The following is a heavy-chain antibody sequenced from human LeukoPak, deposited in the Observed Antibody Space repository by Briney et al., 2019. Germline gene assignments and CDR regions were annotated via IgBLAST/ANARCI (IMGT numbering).Heavy chain of an antibody. CDR2: IYTSGST. CDR1: GGSISSGSYY. CDR3: ARETNQAYDSSGYQYYFDY. D-gene: IGHD3-22*01. J-gene: IGHJ4*02. Sequence: NPSETLSLTCTVSGGSISSGSYYWSWIRQPAGKGLEWIGRIYTSGSTNYNPSLKSRVTISVDTSKNQFSLKLSSVTAADTAVYYYARETNQAYDSSGYQYYFDYWGQGTLVTVSS. V-gene: IGHV4-61*02.